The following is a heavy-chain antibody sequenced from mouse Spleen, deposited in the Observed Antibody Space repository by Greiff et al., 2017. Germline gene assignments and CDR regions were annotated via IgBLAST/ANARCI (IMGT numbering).Heavy chain of an antibody. J-gene: IGHJ3*01. CDR3: ARSDYRYDDRNPWFAY. Sequence: QVQLQQSGAELVKPGASVKLSCKASGYTFTSYWMHWVKQRPGQGLEWIGMIHPNSGSTNYNEKFKSKATLTVDKPSSTAYMQLSSLTSEDSAVYYCARSDYRYDDRNPWFAYWGQGTLVTVSA. V-gene: IGHV1-64*01. CDR1: GYTFTSYW. D-gene: IGHD2-14*01. CDR2: IHPNSGST.